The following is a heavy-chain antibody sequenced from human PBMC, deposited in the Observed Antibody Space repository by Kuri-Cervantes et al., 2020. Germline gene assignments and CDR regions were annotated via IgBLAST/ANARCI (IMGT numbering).Heavy chain of an antibody. J-gene: IGHJ1*01. Sequence: GESLKISCAASGFTFSDYYMSWIRQAPGKGLEWVSYISSSGRTIYYADSVKGRFTISRDNAKNTLYLQMNSLRAEDTAVYYCARAHYYDSSGYLFQHWGQGTLVTVSS. CDR1: GFTFSDYY. D-gene: IGHD3-22*01. V-gene: IGHV3-11*04. CDR3: ARAHYYDSSGYLFQH. CDR2: ISSSGRTI.